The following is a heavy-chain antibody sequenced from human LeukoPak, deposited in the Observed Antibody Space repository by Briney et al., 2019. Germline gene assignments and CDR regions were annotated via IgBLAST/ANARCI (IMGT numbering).Heavy chain of an antibody. CDR3: AKDHSSGYYSHFQH. D-gene: IGHD3-22*01. J-gene: IGHJ1*01. CDR1: GFTFSSYA. V-gene: IGHV3-23*01. Sequence: GGSLRLSCAASGFTFSSYAMSWVRQAPGKGLEWVSAISGSGGSTYYADSVKGRFTISRDNSKNTLYLQMNSLRAEDTAVYYFAKDHSSGYYSHFQHWGQGTLVTVSS. CDR2: ISGSGGST.